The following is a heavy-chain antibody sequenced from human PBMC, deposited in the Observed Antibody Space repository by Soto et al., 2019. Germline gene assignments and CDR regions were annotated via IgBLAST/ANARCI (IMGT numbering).Heavy chain of an antibody. D-gene: IGHD6-6*01. CDR2: IIPIFGRA. Sequence: SVKVSCKASGGTFSSYAISWVRQAPGQGLEWMGGIIPIFGRANYGQKFQGRVTITADASMSTAYMELSSPRSDDTAGYYCARDKTSSYRESRYYFDYWGQGTLVTVSS. J-gene: IGHJ4*02. V-gene: IGHV1-69*13. CDR1: GGTFSSYA. CDR3: ARDKTSSYRESRYYFDY.